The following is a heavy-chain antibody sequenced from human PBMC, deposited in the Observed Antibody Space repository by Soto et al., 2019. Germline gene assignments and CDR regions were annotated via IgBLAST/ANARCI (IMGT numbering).Heavy chain of an antibody. CDR3: AKDLLAARPHYYYYYYMDV. V-gene: IGHV3-30*18. D-gene: IGHD6-6*01. CDR1: GFTFSSYG. Sequence: PGGSLRLSCAASGFTFSSYGMHWVRQAPGKGLEWVAVISYDGSNKYYADSVKGRFTISRDNSKNTLYLQMNSLRAEDTAVYYCAKDLLAARPHYYYYYYMDVWGKGTTVTVSS. J-gene: IGHJ6*03. CDR2: ISYDGSNK.